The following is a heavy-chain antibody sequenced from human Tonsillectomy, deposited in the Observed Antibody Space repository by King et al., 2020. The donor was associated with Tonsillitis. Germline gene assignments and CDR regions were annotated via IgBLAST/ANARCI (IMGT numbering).Heavy chain of an antibody. CDR3: STSSTMITSYYYAMDV. D-gene: IGHD4-23*01. V-gene: IGHV5-51*01. CDR1: GYSFTRYW. Sequence: QLVQSGAEVKMPGESLKIYCKGSGYSFTRYWIAWVRQMPGKGLEWMGXIYLGDSXARYSPSFQGQVTISADKSISTAALQWSSLKASDTAVYYCSTSSTMITSYYYAMDVWGQGTAVTVSS. CDR2: IYLGDSXA. J-gene: IGHJ6*01.